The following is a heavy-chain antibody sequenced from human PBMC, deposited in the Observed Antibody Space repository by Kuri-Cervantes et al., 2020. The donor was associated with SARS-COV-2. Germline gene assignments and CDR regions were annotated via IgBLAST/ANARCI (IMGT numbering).Heavy chain of an antibody. Sequence: SETLSLTCVVYGGSFSGYYWSWIRQPPGKGLEWIGYIYYSGSTNYNPSLKSRVTISVDTSKNQFSLKLSSVTAADTAVYYCATSRTPDAFDIWGQGTMVTVSS. CDR1: GGSFSGYY. D-gene: IGHD1-1*01. CDR3: ATSRTPDAFDI. CDR2: IYYSGST. J-gene: IGHJ3*02. V-gene: IGHV4-59*01.